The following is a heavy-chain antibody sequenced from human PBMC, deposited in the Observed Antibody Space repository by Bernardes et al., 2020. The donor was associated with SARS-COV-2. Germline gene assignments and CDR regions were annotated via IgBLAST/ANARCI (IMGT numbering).Heavy chain of an antibody. CDR1: GFTFSSFT. CDR3: ARGPIYSFDY. J-gene: IGHJ4*02. CDR2: ISSNSAST. V-gene: IGHV3-21*01. D-gene: IGHD2-15*01. Sequence: GGSLRLSCAASGFTFSSFTMNWVRQTPGKGLEWVSSISSNSASTYYADSVMGRFSISRDNAKNSLYLQMISLRVDDTATYYCARGPIYSFDYWGQGTLVTVSS.